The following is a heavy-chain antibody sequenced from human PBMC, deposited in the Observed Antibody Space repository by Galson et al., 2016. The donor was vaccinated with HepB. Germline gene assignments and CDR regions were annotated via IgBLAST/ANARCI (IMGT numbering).Heavy chain of an antibody. Sequence: SVKASCKVSGYTLTDLSIHWVRQAPGKGLEWMGNFDREDGETIYAQKLQGRVTMTEDTSTDTAYMELSSLRSEDTAVYYCATVSGDWGQGTLVTVSS. CDR2: FDREDGET. CDR1: GYTLTDLS. J-gene: IGHJ4*02. V-gene: IGHV1-24*01. CDR3: ATVSGD.